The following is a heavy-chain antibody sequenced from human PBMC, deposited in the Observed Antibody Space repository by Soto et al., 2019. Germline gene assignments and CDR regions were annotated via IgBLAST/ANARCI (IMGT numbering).Heavy chain of an antibody. CDR1: GGSFSGYY. D-gene: IGHD3-3*01. J-gene: IGHJ6*02. Sequence: PSETLSLTCAVYGGSFSGYYWSWIRQPPGKGLEWIGEINHSGSTNYNPSLKSRVTISVDTSKNQFSLKLSSVTAADTAVYYCARVGFWSGYYTQPIYYYYGMDVWGQGTTVTVSS. CDR3: ARVGFWSGYYTQPIYYYYGMDV. CDR2: INHSGST. V-gene: IGHV4-34*01.